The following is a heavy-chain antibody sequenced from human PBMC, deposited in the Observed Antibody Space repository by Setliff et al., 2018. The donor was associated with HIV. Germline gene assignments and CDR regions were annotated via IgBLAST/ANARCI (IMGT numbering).Heavy chain of an antibody. CDR1: GYTFTIYA. D-gene: IGHD5-12*01. Sequence: ASVKVSCKASGYTFTIYAMHWVRQAPGQRLEWMGWINAGNGNTKYSQKFQGRVTITRDTSASTAYMELSSLRSEDTAVYYCATDSGYGYYYYGMDVWGQGTTVTVSS. CDR3: ATDSGYGYYYYGMDV. J-gene: IGHJ6*02. V-gene: IGHV1-3*01. CDR2: INAGNGNT.